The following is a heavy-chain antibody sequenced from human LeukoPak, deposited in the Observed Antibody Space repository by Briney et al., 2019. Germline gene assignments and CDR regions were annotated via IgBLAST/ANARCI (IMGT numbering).Heavy chain of an antibody. J-gene: IGHJ3*01. CDR1: RFTFDEYG. CDR2: INWNGRSI. V-gene: IGHV3-20*04. Sequence: PGGSLRLSCAASRFTFDEYGMSWVRHTAGKGLEWVSGINWNGRSIVYADSVKGRFTGSRDNAKSSLYLQMNSLRAEDTALYYCARAYGKWNDVYFYAFDLWGQGTMVTVSS. D-gene: IGHD1-20*01. CDR3: ARAYGKWNDVYFYAFDL.